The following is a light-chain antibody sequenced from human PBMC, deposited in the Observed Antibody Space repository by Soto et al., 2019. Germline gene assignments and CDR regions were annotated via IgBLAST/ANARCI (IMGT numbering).Light chain of an antibody. Sequence: ETVMTQSPATLSVSPGERATLSCGASQTISSNLAWYQQKPGQAPRLLMFRTSTRATGIPARFSGSGSGTEFNITISSLQSEDSAVYYCQQYNNWPRATFGGGTKVDIK. V-gene: IGKV3-15*01. J-gene: IGKJ4*01. CDR1: QTISSN. CDR2: RTS. CDR3: QQYNNWPRAT.